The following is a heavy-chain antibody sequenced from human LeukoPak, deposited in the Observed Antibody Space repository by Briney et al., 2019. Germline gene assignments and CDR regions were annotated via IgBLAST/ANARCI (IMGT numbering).Heavy chain of an antibody. D-gene: IGHD6-25*01. V-gene: IGHV3-66*01. Sequence: GGSLRLSCAASGFTFSRYGTHWVRQAPGKGLEWVSVIYSGGSTYYADSVKGRFTISRDNSKNTLYLQMNSLRAEDTAVYYCARERLRSEYYFDYWGQGTLVTVSS. CDR3: ARERLRSEYYFDY. CDR1: GFTFSRYG. J-gene: IGHJ4*02. CDR2: IYSGGST.